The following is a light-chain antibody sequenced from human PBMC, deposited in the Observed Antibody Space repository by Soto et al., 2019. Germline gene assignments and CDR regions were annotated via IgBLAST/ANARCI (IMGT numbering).Light chain of an antibody. J-gene: IGKJ4*01. CDR3: QKYNGARLS. V-gene: IGKV1-27*01. CDR2: AAS. CDR1: QGIINY. Sequence: DLQMTQSPSSLSASVGDRVTITCRASQGIINYLAWYQQKPGKAPKLLIYAASTLQSGVTSRFSGSGSGTDFTVTISGLQPEDVATYYCQKYNGARLSFGGGTKVDIK.